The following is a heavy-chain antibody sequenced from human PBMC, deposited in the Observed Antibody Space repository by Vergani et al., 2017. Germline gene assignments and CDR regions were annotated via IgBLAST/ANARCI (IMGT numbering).Heavy chain of an antibody. Sequence: QVQLVESGGGLVKPGGSLRLSCAASGFTFSAYYRSWFRQAPGRGLEWVSYIGSSGSTIYSADSVKGRFTISRDNAKNSLYLQMNSLRAEDTAVYYSARDTSLPSQWLVHYRWFDPWGQGTLVTVSS. CDR3: ARDTSLPSQWLVHYRWFDP. V-gene: IGHV3-11*01. CDR2: IGSSGSTI. CDR1: GFTFSAYY. D-gene: IGHD6-19*01. J-gene: IGHJ5*02.